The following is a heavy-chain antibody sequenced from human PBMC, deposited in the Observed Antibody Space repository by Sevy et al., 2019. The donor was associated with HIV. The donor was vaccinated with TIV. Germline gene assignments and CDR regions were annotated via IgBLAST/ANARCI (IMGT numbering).Heavy chain of an antibody. CDR3: ARDVYARGGLHYYDSSGYYPFDY. CDR2: INPSGGST. J-gene: IGHJ4*02. V-gene: IGHV1-46*01. Sequence: ASVKVSCKASGYTFTSYYMHWVRQAPGQGLEWMGIINPSGGSTSYAQKFQGRVTMTRDTSTSTVYMELSSLRSEDTAVYYCARDVYARGGLHYYDSSGYYPFDYWGQGTLVTVSS. D-gene: IGHD3-22*01. CDR1: GYTFTSYY.